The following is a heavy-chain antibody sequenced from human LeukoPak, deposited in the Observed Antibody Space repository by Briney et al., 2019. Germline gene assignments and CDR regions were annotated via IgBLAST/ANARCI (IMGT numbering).Heavy chain of an antibody. CDR1: GGTFSSYA. J-gene: IGHJ5*02. V-gene: IGHV1-69*01. Sequence: GSSVKVSCKASGGTFSSYAISWVRQAPGQGLEWMGGIIPIFGTANYAQKFQGRVTITADESTSTAYMELSSLRSEDTAVYYCARASCDILTITPSLGWFDPWGQGTLVTVSS. CDR2: IIPIFGTA. CDR3: ARASCDILTITPSLGWFDP. D-gene: IGHD3-9*01.